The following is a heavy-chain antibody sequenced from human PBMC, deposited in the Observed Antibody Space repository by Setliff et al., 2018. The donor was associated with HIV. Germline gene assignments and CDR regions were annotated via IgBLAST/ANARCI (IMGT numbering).Heavy chain of an antibody. D-gene: IGHD6-19*01. CDR2: TRNKANSYTT. CDR3: ARARYSSGYYVSFDY. Sequence: GGSLRLSCAASGFTLSDQYMDWVRQAPGKGLEWVGRTRNKANSYTTEYAASVKGRISISRDDSKNSVYLQMNSLKTEDTAVYYCARARYSSGYYVSFDYGGQGTLVTVS. V-gene: IGHV3-72*01. CDR1: GFTLSDQY. J-gene: IGHJ4*02.